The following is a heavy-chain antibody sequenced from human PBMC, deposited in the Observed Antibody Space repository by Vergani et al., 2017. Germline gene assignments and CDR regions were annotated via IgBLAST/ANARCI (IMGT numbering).Heavy chain of an antibody. J-gene: IGHJ4*02. V-gene: IGHV4-38-2*02. Sequence: QVHLQESGPGLVKPSETLSLTCSVSKYSIGRDYFWGWIRRSPGKGLEYIASIYHGGMTYYNTSLKSRATISIDTSENVMSLRLSSVTAADTALYHCARRGGSGNYYHLFDSWVQGTLVIVSS. D-gene: IGHD3-3*01. CDR1: KYSIGRDYF. CDR2: IYHGGMT. CDR3: ARRGGSGNYYHLFDS.